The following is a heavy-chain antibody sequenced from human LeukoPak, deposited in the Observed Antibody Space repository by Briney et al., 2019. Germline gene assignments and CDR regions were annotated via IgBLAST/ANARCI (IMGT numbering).Heavy chain of an antibody. J-gene: IGHJ4*02. V-gene: IGHV4-59*01. D-gene: IGHD4/OR15-4a*01. CDR2: VDHTGST. Sequence: SETLSLTCSVSDDSITMYYWTWIRQPPGKGLEWIGYVDHTGSTNFNPSLNGRVSISRDTTKNLFSLRLRSVTAADTAVYFCARKMADYGTEYFEYWGQGILVTVSS. CDR1: DDSITMYY. CDR3: ARKMADYGTEYFEY.